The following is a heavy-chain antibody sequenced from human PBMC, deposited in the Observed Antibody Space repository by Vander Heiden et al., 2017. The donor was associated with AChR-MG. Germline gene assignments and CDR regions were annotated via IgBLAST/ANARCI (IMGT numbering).Heavy chain of an antibody. CDR2: IWYDGSNK. Sequence: QVQLVESGGGVVQPGRSLRLSCAASGFTFSSYGMHWVRQAPGKGLEWVAVIWYDGSNKYYADSVKGRFTISRDNSKNTLYLQMNSLRAEDTAVYYCAREDCSGGSCYGGVDYWGQGTLVTVSS. J-gene: IGHJ4*02. V-gene: IGHV3-33*01. CDR1: GFTFSSYG. D-gene: IGHD2-15*01. CDR3: AREDCSGGSCYGGVDY.